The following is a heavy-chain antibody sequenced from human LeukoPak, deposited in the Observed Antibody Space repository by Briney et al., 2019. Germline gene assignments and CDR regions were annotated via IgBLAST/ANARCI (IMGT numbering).Heavy chain of an antibody. CDR2: IIPVFGTA. J-gene: IGHJ5*02. CDR3: ARLYCSSTSCYNDLGNWFDP. D-gene: IGHD2-2*02. V-gene: IGHV1-69*01. Sequence: VKVSCKASGGTFSSYAISWVRQAPGQGLEWMGGIIPVFGTANYAQKFQGRVTITADESTSTAYMELSSLRSEDTAVYYCARLYCSSTSCYNDLGNWFDPWGQGTLVTVSS. CDR1: GGTFSSYA.